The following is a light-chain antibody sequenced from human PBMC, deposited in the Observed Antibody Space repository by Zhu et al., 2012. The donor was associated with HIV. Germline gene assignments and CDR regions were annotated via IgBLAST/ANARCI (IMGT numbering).Light chain of an antibody. J-gene: IGKJ1*01. CDR3: RNYNSASWT. Sequence: DIQMTQSPSSLSASVGDRVTITCRASQGISNYLAWYQQKPGKVPKVLIYAASTLQSGVPSRFSGSRSGTDFTLTISSLQPEDGATYYCRNYNSASWTFGQGTKVEIK. CDR2: AAS. V-gene: IGKV1-27*01. CDR1: QGISNY.